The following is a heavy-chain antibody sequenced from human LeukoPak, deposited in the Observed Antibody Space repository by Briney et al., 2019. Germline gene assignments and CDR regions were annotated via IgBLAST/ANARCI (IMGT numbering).Heavy chain of an antibody. J-gene: IGHJ3*01. CDR2: INPGGESA. V-gene: IGHV1-46*01. CDR1: LDTEYE. CDR3: TKADFDMGAFEV. Sequence: ASIKLSCKPSLDTEYEMRWVRQAPGQGLEWVGMINPGGESARYATKFQGRVTLTRDTSTSTVCRELSRLASEDTAVYFCTKADFDMGAFEVWDQGTMVIVSS. D-gene: IGHD3-9*01.